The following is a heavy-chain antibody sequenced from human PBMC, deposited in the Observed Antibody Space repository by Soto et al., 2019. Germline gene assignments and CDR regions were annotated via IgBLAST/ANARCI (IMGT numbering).Heavy chain of an antibody. D-gene: IGHD5-12*01. J-gene: IGHJ4*02. Sequence: QVQLQVSGPGLVKPSATLSLSCTVSTGSTNSFYWSWIRQPPGKGLQWLGYFFYTGSTKHNPSLKGRVTISLDMSSNQFSLRLSSVTAADTAMYYCARSRDGYNLNPIDQWGQGLLVTVSS. V-gene: IGHV4-59*01. CDR1: TGSTNSFY. CDR3: ARSRDGYNLNPIDQ. CDR2: FFYTGST.